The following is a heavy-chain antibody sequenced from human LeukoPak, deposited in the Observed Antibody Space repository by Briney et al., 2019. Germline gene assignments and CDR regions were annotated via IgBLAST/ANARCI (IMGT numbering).Heavy chain of an antibody. Sequence: GGSLRLSCAASGFTFSSYAMHWVRRAPGKGLEWVAVISRDGSNKYYADSVKGRFTISRDNSKNTLYLQMNSLRAEDTAVYYCARDPRYGYRGYLDYWGQGTLVTVSS. J-gene: IGHJ4*02. CDR2: ISRDGSNK. V-gene: IGHV3-30-3*01. CDR1: GFTFSSYA. CDR3: ARDPRYGYRGYLDY. D-gene: IGHD5-18*01.